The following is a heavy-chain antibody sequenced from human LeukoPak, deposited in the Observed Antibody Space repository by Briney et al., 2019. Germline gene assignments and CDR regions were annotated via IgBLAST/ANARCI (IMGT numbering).Heavy chain of an antibody. D-gene: IGHD5-24*01. V-gene: IGHV3-21*01. CDR1: GFTFSSYS. Sequence: GGSLRLSCAASGFTFSSYSMNWVRQAPGKGLEWVSSISGTSSYIYYADSVKGRFTISRDNAKNSLYLQMNSLRAEDTAVYYCARDGVRDGLYFDYWGQGTLVTVSS. CDR2: ISGTSSYI. CDR3: ARDGVRDGLYFDY. J-gene: IGHJ4*02.